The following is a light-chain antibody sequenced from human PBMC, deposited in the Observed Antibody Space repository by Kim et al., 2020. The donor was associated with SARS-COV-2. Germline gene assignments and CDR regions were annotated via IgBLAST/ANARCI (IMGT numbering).Light chain of an antibody. CDR1: QSVSSN. V-gene: IGKV3-15*01. Sequence: SVLPGERAPLSCRASQSVSSNLAWYQQKPGQAPRLLIYGASTRATGIPARFSGSGSGTEFTLTISSLQSEDFAVYYCQQYNNWPDSFGQGTKLEI. J-gene: IGKJ2*03. CDR2: GAS. CDR3: QQYNNWPDS.